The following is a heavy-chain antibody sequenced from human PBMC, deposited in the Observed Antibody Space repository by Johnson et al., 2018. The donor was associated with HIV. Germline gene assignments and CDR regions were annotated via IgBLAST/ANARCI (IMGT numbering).Heavy chain of an antibody. CDR1: GFTVSSNY. Sequence: VQLVESGGGLVQPGWSLRLSCAASGFTVSSNYMSWVRQAPGKGLEWVSVISGSGGSTYYADSVKGRFTISRDNSKNTLYLQMNSLRAEDTALYYCAKDIASGDSYDAFDIWGQGTMVTVSS. CDR3: AKDIASGDSYDAFDI. V-gene: IGHV3-23*04. J-gene: IGHJ3*02. CDR2: ISGSGGST. D-gene: IGHD5-24*01.